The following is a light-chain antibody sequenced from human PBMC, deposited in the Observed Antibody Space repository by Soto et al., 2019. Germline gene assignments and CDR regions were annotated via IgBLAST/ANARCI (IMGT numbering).Light chain of an antibody. V-gene: IGKV3-20*01. CDR1: QSVSSSY. CDR2: GAS. J-gene: IGKJ2*01. Sequence: EIVLTQSPGTLSLSPEERATLSCRASQSVSSSYLAWYQQKPGQAPRLLIYGASSRATGIPDRFSGSGSGTDFTLTIRRLEPEDFAVYYCQQYGSSPQTFGQGTKLEIK. CDR3: QQYGSSPQT.